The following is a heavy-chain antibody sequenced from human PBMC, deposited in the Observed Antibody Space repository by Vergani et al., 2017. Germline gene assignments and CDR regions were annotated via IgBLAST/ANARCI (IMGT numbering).Heavy chain of an antibody. D-gene: IGHD6-13*01. CDR3: ARLGSTPIKKAAAGGNYYYYMDV. CDR2: INHSGST. Sequence: QVQLQQWGAGLLKPSETLSLTCAVYGGSFSGYYWSWICQPPGKGLEWIGEINHSGSTNYNPSLKSRVTISVDTSKNQFSLKLGSVTAADTAVYYCARLGSTPIKKAAAGGNYYYYMDVWGKGTTVTVSS. CDR1: GGSFSGYY. V-gene: IGHV4-34*01. J-gene: IGHJ6*03.